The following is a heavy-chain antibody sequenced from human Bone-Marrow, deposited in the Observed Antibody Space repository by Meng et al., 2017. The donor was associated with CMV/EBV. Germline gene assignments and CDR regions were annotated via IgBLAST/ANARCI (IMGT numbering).Heavy chain of an antibody. CDR2: IYSGGSST. V-gene: IGHV3-23*03. Sequence: GGSLRLSCAASGFTFSSYAMSWVRQAPGKGLEWVSVIYSGGSSTYYADSVKGRFTISRDNSKNTLYLQMNSLRAEDTAVYYCARGGIARSRELYYYYGMDVWGQGTTVTVSS. CDR1: GFTFSSYA. J-gene: IGHJ6*02. D-gene: IGHD6-13*01. CDR3: ARGGIARSRELYYYYGMDV.